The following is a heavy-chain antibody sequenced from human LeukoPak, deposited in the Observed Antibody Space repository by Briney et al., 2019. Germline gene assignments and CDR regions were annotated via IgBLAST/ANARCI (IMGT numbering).Heavy chain of an antibody. D-gene: IGHD6-19*01. CDR2: ISSSGSTI. CDR1: GFTFSNAW. Sequence: GGSLRLSCAASGFTFSNAWMSWIRQAPGKGLEWVSYISSSGSTIYYADSVKGRFTISRDNAKNSLYLQMNSLRAEDTAVYYCARDEAVDYYGMDVWGQGTTVTVSS. J-gene: IGHJ6*02. CDR3: ARDEAVDYYGMDV. V-gene: IGHV3-11*01.